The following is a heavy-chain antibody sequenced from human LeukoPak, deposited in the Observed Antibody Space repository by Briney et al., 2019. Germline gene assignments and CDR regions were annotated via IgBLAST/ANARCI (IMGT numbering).Heavy chain of an antibody. D-gene: IGHD1-7*01. J-gene: IGHJ4*02. Sequence: GGSLRLSCATSGFTFTNAWMSWVRQAPGKGLEGVGRIKNKGEGETTDYAAPVKGRFTISRDDSENTLFLQMHSLETEDTALYYCVWNSEHYFDFWGQGSLVTVSS. CDR2: IKNKGEGETT. CDR1: GFTFTNAW. CDR3: VWNSEHYFDF. V-gene: IGHV3-15*01.